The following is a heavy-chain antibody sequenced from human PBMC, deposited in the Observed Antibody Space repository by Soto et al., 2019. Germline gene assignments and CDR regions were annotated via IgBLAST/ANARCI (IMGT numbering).Heavy chain of an antibody. V-gene: IGHV1-18*01. CDR3: ARLPAVDSRYFFEY. CDR2: ISAYNGNT. J-gene: IGHJ4*02. Sequence: ASVKVSCKASGYTFTSYGISWVRQAPGQGLEWMGWISAYNGNTNYAQKLQGRVTMTTDTSTSTAYMELRSLRSDDTAVYYCARLPAVDSRYFFEYWGQGTLVTVSS. D-gene: IGHD3-22*01. CDR1: GYTFTSYG.